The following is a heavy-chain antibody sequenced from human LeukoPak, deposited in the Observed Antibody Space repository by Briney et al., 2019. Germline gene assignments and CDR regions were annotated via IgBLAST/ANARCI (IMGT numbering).Heavy chain of an antibody. CDR1: GFTFSDYY. D-gene: IGHD6-13*01. CDR2: ISSSGSTI. J-gene: IGHJ4*02. CDR3: AAPLVGYSSSWYSTDY. Sequence: SGGSLRLSCAASGFTFSDYYMSWIRQAPGKGLEWVSYISSSGSTIYYADSVKGRFTTSRDNAKNSLYLQMNSLRAEDTAVYYCAAPLVGYSSSWYSTDYWGQGTLVTVSS. V-gene: IGHV3-11*01.